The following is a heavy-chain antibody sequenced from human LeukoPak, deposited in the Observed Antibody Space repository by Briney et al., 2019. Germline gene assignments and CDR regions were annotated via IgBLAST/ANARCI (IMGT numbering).Heavy chain of an antibody. Sequence: GGSLRLSCAASGFTFSSYAMSWVRQAPGKGLEWVSAISGSGGSTYYADSVKGRFTISRDNSKNTLYLQMTSLRAEDTAVYYCECYYDSSGYLPDYWGQGTLVTVSS. CDR3: ECYYDSSGYLPDY. CDR1: GFTFSSYA. D-gene: IGHD3-22*01. CDR2: ISGSGGST. J-gene: IGHJ4*02. V-gene: IGHV3-23*01.